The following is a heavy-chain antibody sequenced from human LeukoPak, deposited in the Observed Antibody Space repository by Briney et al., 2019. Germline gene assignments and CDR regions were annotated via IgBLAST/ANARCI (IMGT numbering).Heavy chain of an antibody. CDR3: ARGGSSDFWSGYWTSPFDP. CDR2: IIPIFGTA. Sequence: SVKVSCKASGGTFSSYAISWVRQAPGQGLEWMGGIIPIFGTANYAQKFQGRVTITADESMSTAYMELSSLRSEDTAVYYCARGGSSDFWSGYWTSPFDPWGQGTLVTVSS. V-gene: IGHV1-69*13. CDR1: GGTFSSYA. D-gene: IGHD3-3*01. J-gene: IGHJ5*02.